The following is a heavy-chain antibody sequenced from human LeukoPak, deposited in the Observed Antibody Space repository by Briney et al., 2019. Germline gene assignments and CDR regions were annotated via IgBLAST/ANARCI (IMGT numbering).Heavy chain of an antibody. CDR1: GGTFSSYA. Sequence: GASVKVSCKASGGTFSSYAISWLRQAPGQGLEWRGGIIPIFGTANYAQKFQGRVTITADESTSTAYMELSSLRSEDTAVYYCGRDLAHCSGGSCYTPGGFWGQGTMVTVSS. D-gene: IGHD2-15*01. CDR2: IIPIFGTA. J-gene: IGHJ4*02. V-gene: IGHV1-69*13. CDR3: GRDLAHCSGGSCYTPGGF.